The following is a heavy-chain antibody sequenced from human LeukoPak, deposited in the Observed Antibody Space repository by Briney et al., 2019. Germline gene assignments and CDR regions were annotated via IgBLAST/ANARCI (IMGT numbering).Heavy chain of an antibody. D-gene: IGHD3-3*01. V-gene: IGHV4-31*03. CDR3: ASGRSYYDFWSGPPPWYFDY. Sequence: SETLSLTRTVSGGSISSGGYYWSWIRQHSGKGLEWIGYIYYSGSTYYNPSLKSRVTISVDTSKNQFSLKLSSVTAADTAVYYCASGRSYYDFWSGPPPWYFDYWGQGTLVTVSS. CDR2: IYYSGST. CDR1: GGSISSGGYY. J-gene: IGHJ4*02.